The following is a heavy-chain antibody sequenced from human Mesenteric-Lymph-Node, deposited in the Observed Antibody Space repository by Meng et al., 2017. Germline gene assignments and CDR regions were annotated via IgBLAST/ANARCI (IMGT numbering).Heavy chain of an antibody. CDR3: ARDYNDGTGRLDY. V-gene: IGHV3-30*01. CDR1: GLTFGKYA. D-gene: IGHD3-22*01. J-gene: IGHJ4*02. Sequence: QVQRGGSGGGGGQPGRSLRFSCAVSGLTFGKYAMHWVRQAPGKGLEWVAVVSYDGSHRDYADSVKGRFTISRDNSQNMLYLQMNSLRIEDTAVYYCARDYNDGTGRLDYWGQGTLVTVSS. CDR2: VSYDGSHR.